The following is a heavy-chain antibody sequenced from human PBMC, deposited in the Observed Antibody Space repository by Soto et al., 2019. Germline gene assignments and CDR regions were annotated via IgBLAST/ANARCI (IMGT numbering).Heavy chain of an antibody. CDR1: GYSFTSYW. D-gene: IGHD5-18*01. Sequence: HGESLKISCKVSGYSFTSYWIGWLRQMPGKVLEWMGIIYPGDSDTRYSPSFQGQVTISADKSISTAYLQWSSLKASDTAMYYCARMAPTMVTNMDVWGQGTTVTVSS. CDR2: IYPGDSDT. J-gene: IGHJ6*02. CDR3: ARMAPTMVTNMDV. V-gene: IGHV5-51*01.